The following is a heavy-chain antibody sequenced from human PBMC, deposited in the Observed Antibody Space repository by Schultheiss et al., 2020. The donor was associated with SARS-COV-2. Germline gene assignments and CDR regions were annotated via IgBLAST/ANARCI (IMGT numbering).Heavy chain of an antibody. CDR1: GFTFSGSA. CDR3: AKQYSSSWGYYYGMDV. Sequence: GGSLRLSCAASGFTFSGSAMDWVRQASGKGLEWVGRIRTKANSYATAYAASLKGRFSISRDDSQNTAYLQMNSLRAEDTAVYYCAKQYSSSWGYYYGMDVWGQGTTVTVSS. V-gene: IGHV3-73*01. CDR2: IRTKANSYAT. J-gene: IGHJ6*02. D-gene: IGHD6-13*01.